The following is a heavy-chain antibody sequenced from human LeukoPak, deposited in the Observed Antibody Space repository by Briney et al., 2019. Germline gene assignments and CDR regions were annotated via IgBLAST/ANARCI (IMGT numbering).Heavy chain of an antibody. V-gene: IGHV3-23*01. D-gene: IGHD6-19*01. J-gene: IGHJ4*02. CDR3: ARVRIAVAGTRNLGFDY. CDR1: GFTFSSYA. CDR2: ISGSGGST. Sequence: GGSLRLSCAASGFTFSSYAMSWVRQAPGKGLEWVSAISGSGGSTYYADSVKGRFTISRDNAKNTLYLQMNSLRAEDTAVYYCARVRIAVAGTRNLGFDYWGQGTLVTVSS.